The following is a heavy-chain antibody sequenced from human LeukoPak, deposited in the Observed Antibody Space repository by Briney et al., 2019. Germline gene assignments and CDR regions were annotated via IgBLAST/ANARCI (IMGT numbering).Heavy chain of an antibody. V-gene: IGHV4-59*08. Sequence: TPSETLPLTCTVSGGSISSYYWSWIRQPPGKGLEWIGYIYYSGSTNYNPSLKSRVTISVDTSKNQFSLKLSSVTAADTAVYYCARPNFIASRDAFDIWGQGTMVTVSS. CDR1: GGSISSYY. D-gene: IGHD1-7*01. CDR2: IYYSGST. CDR3: ARPNFIASRDAFDI. J-gene: IGHJ3*02.